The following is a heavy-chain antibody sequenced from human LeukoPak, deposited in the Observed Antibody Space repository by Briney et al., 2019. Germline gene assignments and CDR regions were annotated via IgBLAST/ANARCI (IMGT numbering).Heavy chain of an antibody. J-gene: IGHJ3*02. CDR1: GGSISSYY. CDR3: ARDLRLDYGYSYGYGAFDI. CDR2: IYYSGST. D-gene: IGHD5-18*01. V-gene: IGHV4-59*01. Sequence: SETLSLTCTVSGGSISSYYWSLIRQPPGKGLEWIGYIYYSGSTNYNPSLKSRVTISVDTSKNQFSLKLSSVTAADTAVYYCARDLRLDYGYSYGYGAFDIWGQGTMVTVSS.